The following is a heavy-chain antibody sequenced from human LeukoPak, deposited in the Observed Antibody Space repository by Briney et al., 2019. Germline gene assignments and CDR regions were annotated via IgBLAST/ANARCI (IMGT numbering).Heavy chain of an antibody. CDR1: GYTFTGYY. V-gene: IGHV1-2*02. J-gene: IGHJ4*02. D-gene: IGHD6-19*01. CDR3: ASGSDEQWLGIFDY. CDR2: INPNSGGT. Sequence: ASVKVSCKASGYTFTGYYMHWVRQAPGQGLEWKGWINPNSGGTNYAQKFQGRVTMTRDTSISTAYMELSRLRSDDTAVYYCASGSDEQWLGIFDYWGQGTLVTVSS.